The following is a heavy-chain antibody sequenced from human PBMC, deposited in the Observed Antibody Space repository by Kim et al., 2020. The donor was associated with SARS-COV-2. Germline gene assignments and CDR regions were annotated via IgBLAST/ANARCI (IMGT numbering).Heavy chain of an antibody. Sequence: VKGRFTISRDNSKNTLYLQMDNLRAEDTAIYYCVKEAAFTTIVVDYYFDYWGQGTLVTVSS. D-gene: IGHD3-22*01. V-gene: IGHV3-30*02. J-gene: IGHJ4*02. CDR3: VKEAAFTTIVVDYYFDY.